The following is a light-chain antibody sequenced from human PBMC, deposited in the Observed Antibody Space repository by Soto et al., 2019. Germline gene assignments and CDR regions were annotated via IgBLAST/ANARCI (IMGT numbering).Light chain of an antibody. CDR1: HSILGY. J-gene: IGKJ4*01. CDR3: QQSYSTPLT. CDR2: AAS. Sequence: DNQMTKSTYSLPAPVGDRVTVTCRASHSILGYLNWYQHKPGTAPKLLIFAASRLQTGVPLRFSGSGSGTNFTLTISSLQPEDFATYYCQQSYSTPLTFGGGTKVDI. V-gene: IGKV1-39*01.